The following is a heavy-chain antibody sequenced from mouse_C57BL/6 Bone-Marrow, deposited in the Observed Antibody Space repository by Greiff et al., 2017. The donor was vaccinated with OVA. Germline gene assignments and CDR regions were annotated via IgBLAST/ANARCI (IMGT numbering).Heavy chain of an antibody. Sequence: VQLVESGPGLVQPSQSLSITCTVSGFSLTSYGVHWVRQSPGKGLEWLGVIWSGGSTDYNAAFISRLSISKDNSKSQVFFKMNSLQADDTAIYYCARRGARGGFYAMDYWGQGTSVTVSS. D-gene: IGHD1-2*01. V-gene: IGHV2-2*01. J-gene: IGHJ4*01. CDR2: IWSGGST. CDR3: ARRGARGGFYAMDY. CDR1: GFSLTSYG.